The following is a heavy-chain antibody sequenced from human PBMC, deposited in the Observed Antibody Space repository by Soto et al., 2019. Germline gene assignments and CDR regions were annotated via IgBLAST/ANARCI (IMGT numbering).Heavy chain of an antibody. CDR3: ARVVLSVNHPVDY. D-gene: IGHD2-8*01. CDR1: GYTFTTYA. V-gene: IGHV1-3*01. CDR2: INGGNGNT. Sequence: GASVKVSCKASGYTFTTYAMHWVRQAPGQGLEWMGGINGGNGNTKYSQKFQGRVTITRDSSASTAYMELSSLRSEDTGVYYCARVVLSVNHPVDYWGQGTLVTAPQ. J-gene: IGHJ4*02.